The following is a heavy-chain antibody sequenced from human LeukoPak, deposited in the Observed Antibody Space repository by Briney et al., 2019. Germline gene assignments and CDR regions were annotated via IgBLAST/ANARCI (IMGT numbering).Heavy chain of an antibody. CDR2: IYYSGST. J-gene: IGHJ4*02. CDR1: GGSLSSSSYY. D-gene: IGHD3-10*01. Sequence: SETLSLTCTVSGGSLSSSSYYWGWIRQPPGKGLEWIGSIYYSGSTYYNPSLKSRVTISVDTSKNQFSLKLSSVTAADTAVYYCARTYGSGTYYFDYWGQGTLVTVSS. V-gene: IGHV4-39*01. CDR3: ARTYGSGTYYFDY.